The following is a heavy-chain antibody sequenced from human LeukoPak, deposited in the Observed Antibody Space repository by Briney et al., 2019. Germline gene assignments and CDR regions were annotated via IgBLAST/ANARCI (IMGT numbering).Heavy chain of an antibody. V-gene: IGHV1-3*01. CDR1: GYIFSTST. CDR2: LNAGNGDT. D-gene: IGHD3-22*01. Sequence: ASVKVSCKACGYIFSTSTMHWVRQAPGQRLEWMGWLNAGNGDTNYSQKLQGRVTITRDTSASTAYMELSSLRSEDTAVYYCARPTRTGGTYYYDSTDYYSPFDYWGQGTLVTVSS. CDR3: ARPTRTGGTYYYDSTDYYSPFDY. J-gene: IGHJ4*02.